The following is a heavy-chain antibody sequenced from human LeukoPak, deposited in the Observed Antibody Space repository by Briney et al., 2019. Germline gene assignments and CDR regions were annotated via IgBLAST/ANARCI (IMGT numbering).Heavy chain of an antibody. CDR1: GYTFTSYT. CDR3: TIFGYCNSSSCLGDH. Sequence: KPGASVKVSCKASGYTFTSYTMNWVRQAPGQGLEWMGWINCNSGGTNFAHKFQGRVTMTRDTSISTAYMDLASLRSDDTAVYYCTIFGYCNSSSCLGDHWGQGTLVTVSS. J-gene: IGHJ4*02. CDR2: INCNSGGT. D-gene: IGHD2-2*01. V-gene: IGHV1-2*07.